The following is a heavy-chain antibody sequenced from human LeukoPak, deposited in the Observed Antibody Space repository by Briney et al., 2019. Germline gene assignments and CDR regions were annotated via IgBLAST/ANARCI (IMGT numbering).Heavy chain of an antibody. V-gene: IGHV1-69*04. Sequence: SVKVSCKASGGTFSSYAISWVRQAPGQGLEWMGRIIPILGIANYAQKFQGRVTITADKSTSTAYMELSSLRSEDTAVYYCARDCSGGSCYSGNWFDPWGQGTLVTVSS. CDR2: IIPILGIA. CDR1: GGTFSSYA. CDR3: ARDCSGGSCYSGNWFDP. J-gene: IGHJ5*02. D-gene: IGHD2-15*01.